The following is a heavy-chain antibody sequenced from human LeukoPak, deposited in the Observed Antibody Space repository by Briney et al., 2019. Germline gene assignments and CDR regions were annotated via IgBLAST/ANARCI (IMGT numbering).Heavy chain of an antibody. CDR2: ISYDGSNK. CDR3: AKAYIVATGFDY. CDR1: GFTFSSYG. Sequence: PGGSLRLSCAASGFTFSSYGMHWVRQAPGKGLEWVAVISYDGSNKYYADSVKGRFTISRDSSKNTLYLQMNSLRAEDTAVYYCAKAYIVATGFDYWGQGTLVTVSS. V-gene: IGHV3-30*18. J-gene: IGHJ4*02. D-gene: IGHD5-12*01.